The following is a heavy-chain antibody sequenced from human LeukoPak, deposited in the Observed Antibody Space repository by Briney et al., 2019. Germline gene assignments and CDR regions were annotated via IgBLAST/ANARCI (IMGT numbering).Heavy chain of an antibody. J-gene: IGHJ3*02. V-gene: IGHV3-30*01. CDR2: ISYDGSNK. CDR1: GFTFSSYA. D-gene: IGHD3-22*01. Sequence: GGSPRLSCAASGFTFSSYAMHWVRQAPGKGLEWVAVISYDGSNKYYADSVKGRFTISRDNSKNTLYLQMNSLRAEDTAVYYCARAITMIVVVGAFDIWGQGTMVTVSS. CDR3: ARAITMIVVVGAFDI.